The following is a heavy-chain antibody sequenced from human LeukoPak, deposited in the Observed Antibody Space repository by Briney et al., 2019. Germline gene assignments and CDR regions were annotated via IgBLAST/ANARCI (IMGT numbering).Heavy chain of an antibody. CDR2: IYYSGST. CDR3: ARHRYSGSYWRVDAFDI. CDR1: GGSISSYY. J-gene: IGHJ3*02. D-gene: IGHD1-26*01. V-gene: IGHV4-59*08. Sequence: PSETLSLTCTVSGGSISSYYWSWIRQPPGKGLEWIGYIYYSGSTNYNPSLKSRVTISVDTSKNQFSLKLSSVTAADTAVYYCARHRYSGSYWRVDAFDIWGQGTMVTVSS.